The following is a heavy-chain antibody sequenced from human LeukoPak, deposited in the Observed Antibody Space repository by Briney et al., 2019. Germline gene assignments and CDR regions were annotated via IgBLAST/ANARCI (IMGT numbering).Heavy chain of an antibody. CDR2: INSDGSSS. Sequence: PGGSLRLSCAASGFTLRTYWMHWLRQSPGEGLVWVSRINSDGSSSAYADSVKGRFTISRDNAKKTLSLQMNSLRAEDTAVYYCARDPDSYHSGAYYSFFDYWGQGILVTVSS. D-gene: IGHD3-22*01. J-gene: IGHJ4*02. CDR1: GFTLRTYW. CDR3: ARDPDSYHSGAYYSFFDY. V-gene: IGHV3-74*01.